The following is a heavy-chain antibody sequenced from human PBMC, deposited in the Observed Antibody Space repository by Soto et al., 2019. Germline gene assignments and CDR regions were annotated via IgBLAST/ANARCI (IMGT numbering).Heavy chain of an antibody. V-gene: IGHV3-33*01. Sequence: QVQLVESGGGVVQPGRSLRLSCAASGIPFSASGMHWVRQAPGKGLEWVAMIWSDGNSQYYADSVKGRFTISRDNSRNTVYLQMASLGVADTAVYFCARDKGVTCIDQWGQGTLVAVSS. D-gene: IGHD5-18*01. CDR3: ARDKGVTCIDQ. CDR2: IWSDGNSQ. J-gene: IGHJ4*02. CDR1: GIPFSASG.